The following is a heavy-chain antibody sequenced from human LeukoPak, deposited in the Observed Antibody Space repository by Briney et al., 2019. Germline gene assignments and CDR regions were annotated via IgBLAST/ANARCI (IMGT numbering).Heavy chain of an antibody. J-gene: IGHJ3*02. D-gene: IGHD3-10*01. CDR2: ISSSSSYI. V-gene: IGHV3-21*01. CDR1: GFTFSSYS. Sequence: GGSLRLSCAASGFTFSSYSMNWVRQAPGKGLEWVSSISSSSSYIYYADSVKGRFTISRDNAKNSLYLQMNSLRAEDTAVYYCAREPIQYYGSGTKSGFDIWGQGTMVTVSS. CDR3: AREPIQYYGSGTKSGFDI.